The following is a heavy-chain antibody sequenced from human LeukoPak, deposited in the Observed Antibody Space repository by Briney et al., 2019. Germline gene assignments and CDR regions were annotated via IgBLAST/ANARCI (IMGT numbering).Heavy chain of an antibody. J-gene: IGHJ4*02. V-gene: IGHV1-2*02. Sequence: RASVKVSCKASGYTFSGYYIHWVRQAPGQGLEWMAWINPSNGDTNYAQKFQGRVTMTRDTSISTAYMELTRLISDDTAVYYCARVGSSGWYVHPTLDYWGQGTLVTVFS. CDR3: ARVGSSGWYVHPTLDY. D-gene: IGHD6-19*01. CDR1: GYTFSGYY. CDR2: INPSNGDT.